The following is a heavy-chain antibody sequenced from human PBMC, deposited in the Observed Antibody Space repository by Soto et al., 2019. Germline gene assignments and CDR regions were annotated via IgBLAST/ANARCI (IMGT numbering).Heavy chain of an antibody. CDR2: IGPYSGDR. CDR3: ARGPRASYYFDFNSQSFLF. J-gene: IGHJ4*02. D-gene: IGHD3-22*01. Sequence: QVHLVQSETEVKNAGASVRVSCKTSGYTFSSYGITWMRQAPGQGLEWMGWIGPYSGDRKFSQKFQGRLTMTTETPTRTAYMELSSLRSDDTAVYFCARGPRASYYFDFNSQSFLFWGQGTPVSVST. CDR1: GYTFSSYG. V-gene: IGHV1-18*04.